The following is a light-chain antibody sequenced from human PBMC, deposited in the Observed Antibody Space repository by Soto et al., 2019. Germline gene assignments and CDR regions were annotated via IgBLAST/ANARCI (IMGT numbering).Light chain of an antibody. J-gene: IGKJ1*01. Sequence: IRMTQSPSSLSASTGDRVTITCRASESIDSWLAWHQQKPGRAPKLLISKASSLESGVPSRFSGSGFGTEFTLTISSLQPDDFATYYCQQYNSYRAFGQGTKVDI. CDR3: QQYNSYRA. V-gene: IGKV1-5*03. CDR2: KAS. CDR1: ESIDSW.